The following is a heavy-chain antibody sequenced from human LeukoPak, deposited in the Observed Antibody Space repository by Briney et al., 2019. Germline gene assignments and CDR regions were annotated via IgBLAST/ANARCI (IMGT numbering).Heavy chain of an antibody. CDR1: GGSISSGGYY. CDR3: ASFRSGYGDYGNWFDP. D-gene: IGHD4-17*01. CDR2: IYYSGST. V-gene: IGHV4-31*03. Sequence: SETLSLTCTVSGGSISSGGYYWSWIRQHPGKGLEWIGYIYYSGSTYCNPSLKSRVTISVDTSKNQFSLKLSSVTAADTAVYYCASFRSGYGDYGNWFDPWGQGTLVTVSS. J-gene: IGHJ5*02.